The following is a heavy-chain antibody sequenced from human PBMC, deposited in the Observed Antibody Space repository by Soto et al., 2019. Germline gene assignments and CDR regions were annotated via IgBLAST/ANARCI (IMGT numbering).Heavy chain of an antibody. D-gene: IGHD3-3*01. CDR2: ISYDGSNK. V-gene: IGHV3-30-3*01. Sequence: GGSLRLSCAASGFTFSSYAMHWVRQAPGKGLEWVAVISYDGSNKYYADSVKGRFTISRDNSKNTLYLQMNSLRAEDTAVYYCARGATIFGVVIYYYGMDVWGQGTTVTVSS. CDR1: GFTFSSYA. J-gene: IGHJ6*02. CDR3: ARGATIFGVVIYYYGMDV.